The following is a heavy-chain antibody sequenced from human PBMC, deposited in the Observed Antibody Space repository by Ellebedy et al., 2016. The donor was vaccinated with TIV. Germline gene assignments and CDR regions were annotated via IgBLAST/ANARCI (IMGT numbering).Heavy chain of an antibody. CDR3: ARVDYGLAFHI. Sequence: GGSLRLSCAASGFAVSSNYMSWVRQAPGQGLEWVSVIYSSGITYYAESVKGRFTISRDNSRDNSKNTLYLQMNGLRAEDTAVYYCARVDYGLAFHIWGQGTMVTVSS. V-gene: IGHV3-66*01. J-gene: IGHJ3*02. CDR2: IYSSGIT. CDR1: GFAVSSNY. D-gene: IGHD3-16*01.